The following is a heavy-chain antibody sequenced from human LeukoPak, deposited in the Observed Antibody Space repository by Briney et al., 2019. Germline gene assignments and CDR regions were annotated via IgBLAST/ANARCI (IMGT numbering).Heavy chain of an antibody. V-gene: IGHV3-33*01. Sequence: GGSLRLSCAASGFAFSRHGMHWIRQAPGKGLEWVAVIWLDGSKKLYADSVKGRFSISRDDSKNTLYLQMNSLRVEDTAVYYCAREDSSGWYSGYWGQGTLVTVSS. CDR2: IWLDGSKK. CDR1: GFAFSRHG. J-gene: IGHJ4*02. D-gene: IGHD6-19*01. CDR3: AREDSSGWYSGY.